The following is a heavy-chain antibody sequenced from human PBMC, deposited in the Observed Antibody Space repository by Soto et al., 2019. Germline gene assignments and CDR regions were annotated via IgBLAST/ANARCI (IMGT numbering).Heavy chain of an antibody. V-gene: IGHV6-1*01. CDR1: GDSVSSNSAA. J-gene: IGHJ4*02. CDR3: ARQEVWAAAGTDSFFDY. D-gene: IGHD6-13*01. Sequence: SQTLSLTCAISGDSVSSNSAAWNWIRQSPSRGLEWLGRTYYRSKWYNDYAVSVKSRVTISVDTSKNQFSLKLSSVTAADTAVYYCARQEVWAAAGTDSFFDYWGQGTLVTVSS. CDR2: TYYRSKWYN.